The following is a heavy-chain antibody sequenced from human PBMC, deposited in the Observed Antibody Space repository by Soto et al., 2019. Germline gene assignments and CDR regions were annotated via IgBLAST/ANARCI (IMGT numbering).Heavy chain of an antibody. CDR1: GCNLITYS. J-gene: IGHJ4*02. V-gene: IGHV3-21*06. D-gene: IGHD3-16*01. CDR3: VPYALDYHAPLRPYFDS. Sequence: PGGSLRLSCAASGCNLITYSLSWVRQAPGKGLEWVSSISSSGTYIDYADSVKGRFTISRDNAKNSLFLQMNRLRAEDTATYYCVPYALDYHAPLRPYFDSWGQGPLVAVFS. CDR2: ISSSGTYI.